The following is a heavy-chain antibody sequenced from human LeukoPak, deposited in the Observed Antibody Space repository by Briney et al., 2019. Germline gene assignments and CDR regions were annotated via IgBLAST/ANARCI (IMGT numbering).Heavy chain of an antibody. J-gene: IGHJ4*02. D-gene: IGHD6-19*01. Sequence: GGSLRLSCSASGFTFSSYAMHWVRQAPGKGLEYVSAISSNGGSTYYADSVKGRFTISRDNSKNTLYLQMSSLRSEDTAVYYCANSSPEYYFDYWGQGTLVTVSS. V-gene: IGHV3-64D*06. CDR3: ANSSPEYYFDY. CDR2: ISSNGGST. CDR1: GFTFSSYA.